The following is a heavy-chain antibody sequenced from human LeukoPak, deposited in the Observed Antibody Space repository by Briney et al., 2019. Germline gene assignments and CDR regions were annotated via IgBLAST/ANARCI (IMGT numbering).Heavy chain of an antibody. J-gene: IGHJ4*02. CDR2: ISSSGGTI. Sequence: GGSLRLSCAASGFTFSDYYMSWIRQAPGKGLEWISYISSSGGTIYYADSVKGRFPISRDNAKSTLYLQMNSLRAEDSAVYYCARTPRWTYYFDYWGQGTLVTVSS. CDR1: GFTFSDYY. CDR3: ARTPRWTYYFDY. D-gene: IGHD4-23*01. V-gene: IGHV3-11*01.